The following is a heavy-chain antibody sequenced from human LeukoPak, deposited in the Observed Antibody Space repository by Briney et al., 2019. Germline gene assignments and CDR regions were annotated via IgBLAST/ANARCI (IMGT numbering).Heavy chain of an antibody. CDR2: IYYSGST. Sequence: SETLSLTCTASGGSISSSSYYWGWIRQPPGKGLEWIGSIYYSGSTYYNPSLKSRVTISVDTSKNQFSLKLSSVTAADTAVYYCARHPLVPAAWEGDWFDPWGQGTLVTVSS. J-gene: IGHJ5*02. CDR1: GGSISSSSYY. D-gene: IGHD2-2*01. V-gene: IGHV4-39*01. CDR3: ARHPLVPAAWEGDWFDP.